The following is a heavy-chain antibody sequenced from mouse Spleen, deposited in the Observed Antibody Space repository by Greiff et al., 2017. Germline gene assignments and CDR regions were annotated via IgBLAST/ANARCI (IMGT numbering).Heavy chain of an antibody. CDR1: GFSLTSYG. V-gene: IGHV2-5-1*01. CDR2: IWRGGST. CDR3: AKKIYYYGKDAMDY. Sequence: VQLVESGPSLVQPSQSLSITCTVSGFSLTSYGVHWVRQSPGKGLEWLGVIWRGGSTDYNAAFMSRLSITKDNSKSQVFFKMNSLQADDTAIYYCAKKIYYYGKDAMDYWGQGTSVTVSS. J-gene: IGHJ4*01. D-gene: IGHD1-1*01.